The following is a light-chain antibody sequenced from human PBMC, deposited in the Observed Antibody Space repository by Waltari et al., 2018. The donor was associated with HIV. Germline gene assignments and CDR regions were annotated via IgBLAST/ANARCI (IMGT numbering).Light chain of an antibody. Sequence: QSVMAQPPSASGPPGQRVTLSCSGSSSNIGSNVVNWYQQLPGTAPKLLIYNNNQWPSGVPDRFSGSKSGTSASLAISGLQSEDEGHYYCATWDDNLKGVVFGGGTKLTVL. CDR3: ATWDDNLKGVV. CDR1: SSNIGSNV. V-gene: IGLV1-44*01. CDR2: NNN. J-gene: IGLJ2*01.